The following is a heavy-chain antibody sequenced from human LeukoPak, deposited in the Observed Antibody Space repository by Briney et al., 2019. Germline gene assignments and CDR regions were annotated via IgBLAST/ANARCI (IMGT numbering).Heavy chain of an antibody. D-gene: IGHD5-12*01. CDR1: GFVFSNYG. J-gene: IGHJ4*02. CDR3: AKDSNSGYVSVGPDY. Sequence: PGGSLRLSCQTSGFVFSNYGMHWVRQAPGKGLEWVAFVRYDESNEYYADSVKGRFTISRDNSRNTLYLQMNSLRAEDTGVYSCAKDSNSGYVSVGPDYWGRGTLVTVSS. CDR2: VRYDESNE. V-gene: IGHV3-30*02.